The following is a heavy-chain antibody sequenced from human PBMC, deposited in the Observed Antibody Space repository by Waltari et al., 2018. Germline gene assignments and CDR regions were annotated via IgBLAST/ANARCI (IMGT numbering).Heavy chain of an antibody. V-gene: IGHV4-34*01. D-gene: IGHD2-2*01. Sequence: QVQLQQWGAGLLKPSATLSLTCAVYGGSFSGYYWTWIRQPPGKGLEWIGEINHSGSTNYNPSLKSRVTISVDTSKNQFSLKLSSVTAADTAVYYCARGRGPVVVPAAKRYYYYMDVWGKGTTVTISS. CDR3: ARGRGPVVVPAAKRYYYYMDV. J-gene: IGHJ6*03. CDR2: INHSGST. CDR1: GGSFSGYY.